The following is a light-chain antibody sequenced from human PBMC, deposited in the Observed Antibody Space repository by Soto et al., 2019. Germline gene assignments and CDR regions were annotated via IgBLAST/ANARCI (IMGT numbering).Light chain of an antibody. CDR3: QQRSNWHTIT. Sequence: EIVLTHSPSTLSLSPGSRSTLSCRASQSVSRYLALYQQKPGQAPRLLIYDASNRATGIPARFSGSGSATDFTLTISSLEPEDFAVYYCQQRSNWHTITFGHGTRLEIK. CDR2: DAS. J-gene: IGKJ5*01. CDR1: QSVSRY. V-gene: IGKV3-11*01.